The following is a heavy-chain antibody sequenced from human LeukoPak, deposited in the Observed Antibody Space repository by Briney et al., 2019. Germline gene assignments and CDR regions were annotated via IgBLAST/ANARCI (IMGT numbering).Heavy chain of an antibody. CDR3: ARGYSYYYYYMDV. Sequence: SETLSLTCAVYGGSFSGYYWSWIRQPPGKGLEWIGEINHSGSTNYNPSLKSRVTISVDTSKNQFSLKLSSVTAADTAVYYCARGYSYYYYYMDVWGKGTTVTVSS. V-gene: IGHV4-34*01. J-gene: IGHJ6*03. D-gene: IGHD4-11*01. CDR1: GGSFSGYY. CDR2: INHSGST.